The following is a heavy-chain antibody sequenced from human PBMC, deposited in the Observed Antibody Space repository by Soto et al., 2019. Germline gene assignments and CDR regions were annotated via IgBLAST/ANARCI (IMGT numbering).Heavy chain of an antibody. D-gene: IGHD6-13*01. CDR2: IDPSDSYT. Sequence: PGESLKISCKGSGYSFTSYWISWVRQMPGKGLEWMGRIDPSDSYTNYSPSFQGHVTISADKSISTAYLQWSSLKASDTAMYYCARTLNSSSWWWYYYYGMDVRGQGTTVTVSS. J-gene: IGHJ6*02. CDR3: ARTLNSSSWWWYYYYGMDV. CDR1: GYSFTSYW. V-gene: IGHV5-10-1*01.